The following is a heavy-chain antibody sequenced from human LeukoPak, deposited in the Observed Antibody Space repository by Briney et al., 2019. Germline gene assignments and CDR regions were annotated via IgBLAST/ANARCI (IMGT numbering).Heavy chain of an antibody. D-gene: IGHD3-3*01. CDR2: ISSSSSYI. Sequence: PGGSLRLACAASGFTFSSYSMNWVRQAPGKGLEWVSSISSSSSYIYYADSVKGRFTISRDNAKNSLYLHMNSLRAEDTAVYYCARDRAIFGVVRPFDYWGQGTLVTVSS. CDR1: GFTFSSYS. J-gene: IGHJ4*02. V-gene: IGHV3-21*01. CDR3: ARDRAIFGVVRPFDY.